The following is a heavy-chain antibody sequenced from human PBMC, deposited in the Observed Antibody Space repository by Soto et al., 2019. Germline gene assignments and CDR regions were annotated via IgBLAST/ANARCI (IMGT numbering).Heavy chain of an antibody. CDR3: ARDRRIAGTSGAFDI. CDR1: GYTFTSYV. CDR2: INPNSGGT. D-gene: IGHD6-13*01. Sequence: ASVKGSCKASGYTFTSYVISWVRQAPGQGLEWMGWINPNSGGTNYAQKFQGWVTMTRDTSISAAYMELSRLRSDDTAVYYCARDRRIAGTSGAFDIWGQGTMVTVS. J-gene: IGHJ3*02. V-gene: IGHV1-2*04.